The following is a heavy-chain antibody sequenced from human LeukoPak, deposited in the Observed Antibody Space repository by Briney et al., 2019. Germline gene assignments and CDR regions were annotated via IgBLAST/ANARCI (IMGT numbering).Heavy chain of an antibody. J-gene: IGHJ4*02. Sequence: GGSLRLPCAASGFTFSSYAMHWVRQAPGKGLEWVAVISYDGSNKYYADSVKGRFTISRDNSKNTLYLQMNSLRAEDTAVYYCARGYYDSSGYYYEGYWGQGTLVTVSS. V-gene: IGHV3-30-3*01. CDR2: ISYDGSNK. D-gene: IGHD3-22*01. CDR3: ARGYYDSSGYYYEGY. CDR1: GFTFSSYA.